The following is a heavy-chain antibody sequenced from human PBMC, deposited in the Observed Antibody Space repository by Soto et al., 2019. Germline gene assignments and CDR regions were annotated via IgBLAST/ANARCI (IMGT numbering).Heavy chain of an antibody. Sequence: ASVKVSCKASGYTFTSYGMTWVRQAPGRGLEWMGWINPCNGNTKYSQKFQGRVIIARDTSASTAYMELSSLRSEDTAVYYCARGGYFDSGNYLAYWGLGTLVTVSS. D-gene: IGHD3-22*01. V-gene: IGHV1-3*01. CDR1: GYTFTSYG. CDR3: ARGGYFDSGNYLAY. CDR2: INPCNGNT. J-gene: IGHJ4*02.